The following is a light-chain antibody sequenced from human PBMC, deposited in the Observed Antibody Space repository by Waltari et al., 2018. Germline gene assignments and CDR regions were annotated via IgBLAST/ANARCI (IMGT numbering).Light chain of an antibody. J-gene: IGLJ2*01. CDR1: YVGEYDY. V-gene: IGLV2-11*01. Sequence: QSDLTQPRSVSGSPGQAVTISCTGTYVGEYDYVSWYQHHPDKAPKLIIYDVFNRPSGVRDRFAGSRSGATASLTISGRRPEDEATYYCSSYAGPAFGGGTKLTV. CDR3: SSYAGPA. CDR2: DVF.